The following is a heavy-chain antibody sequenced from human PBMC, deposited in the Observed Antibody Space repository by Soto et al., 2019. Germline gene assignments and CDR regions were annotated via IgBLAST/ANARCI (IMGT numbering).Heavy chain of an antibody. CDR2: ISSSSSTI. CDR3: ARHPYRIAQIGWFDP. D-gene: IGHD6-13*01. CDR1: GFTFSSYR. V-gene: IGHV3-48*01. Sequence: EVQLVESGGGLVQPGGSLRLSCAASGFTFSSYRMNWVRQAPGKGLEWVSYISSSSSTIYYADSVKGRFTISRDNAKNARYVPRNSLRAEDTAVYYCARHPYRIAQIGWFDPWGQGTLVTVST. J-gene: IGHJ5*02.